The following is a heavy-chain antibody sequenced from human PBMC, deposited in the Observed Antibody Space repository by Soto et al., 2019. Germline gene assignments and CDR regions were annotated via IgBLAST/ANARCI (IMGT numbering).Heavy chain of an antibody. CDR1: XYTFTSYA. CDR3: ASRGIAAASGGSYYYYYMDV. V-gene: IGHV1-3*01. CDR2: INAGNGNT. J-gene: IGHJ6*03. D-gene: IGHD6-13*01. Sequence: ASVKVSXXXXXYTFTSYAMHWVRQAPGQRLEWMGWINAGNGNTKYSQKFQGRVTITRDTSASTAYMELSSLRSEDTAVYYCASRGIAAASGGSYYYYYMDVWGKGTTVTVSS.